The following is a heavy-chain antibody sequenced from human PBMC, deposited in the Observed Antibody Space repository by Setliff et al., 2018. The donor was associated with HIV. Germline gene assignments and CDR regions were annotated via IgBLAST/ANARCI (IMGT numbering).Heavy chain of an antibody. CDR1: GFTFSSYA. D-gene: IGHD1-26*01. J-gene: IGHJ4*02. CDR3: ATDCAVVGGTGSLDS. Sequence: PGGSLRLSCAASGFTFSSYAMSWVRQAPGKGLEWVSYISGSGSAMYYADSVEGRFTISRDNAKNSLYLQMNSLRVEDTAVYYCATDCAVVGGTGSLDSWGQGTLVTVSS. CDR2: ISGSGSAM. V-gene: IGHV3-48*03.